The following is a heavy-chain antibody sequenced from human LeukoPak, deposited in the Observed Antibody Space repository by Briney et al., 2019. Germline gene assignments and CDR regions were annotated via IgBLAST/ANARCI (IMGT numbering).Heavy chain of an antibody. CDR1: VYSFSSYY. CDR3: ARGHCSGGSCQIDY. D-gene: IGHD2-15*01. J-gene: IGHJ4*02. Sequence: ASVKVSCKASVYSFSSYYMHWVRQGPRQGLGWMGIIIPSVGSPSYAQKVQGRVTMTRDMATSTIYMELSSLRSEDTAVYYCARGHCSGGSCQIDYWGQGTLVTVSS. CDR2: IIPSVGSP. V-gene: IGHV1-46*01.